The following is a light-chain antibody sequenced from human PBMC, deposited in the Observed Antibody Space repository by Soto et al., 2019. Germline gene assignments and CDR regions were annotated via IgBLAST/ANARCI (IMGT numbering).Light chain of an antibody. J-gene: IGKJ2*01. Sequence: EIVLTQSPGTLSLSPGERATLSCRASQSFSSNFLAWYQQKPGQAPRLLIYGASFRATGIPDRFSGSGSGTDFTLIISRLEPEDFAVYYCQQYGTSPYTFGQGTMLEIK. V-gene: IGKV3-20*01. CDR1: QSFSSNF. CDR2: GAS. CDR3: QQYGTSPYT.